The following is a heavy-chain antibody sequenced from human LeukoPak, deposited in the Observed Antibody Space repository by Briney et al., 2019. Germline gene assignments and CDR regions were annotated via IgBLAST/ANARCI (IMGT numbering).Heavy chain of an antibody. V-gene: IGHV1-69*05. CDR1: GGTFSSYA. CDR2: IIPIFGTA. Sequence: GSSVKVSCKASGGTFSSYAISWVRQAPGQELEWMGGIIPIFGTANYAQKFQGRVTITTDESTSTAYMELSSLRSEDTAVYYCARTFGELFRWFDPWGQGTLVTVSS. CDR3: ARTFGELFRWFDP. J-gene: IGHJ5*02. D-gene: IGHD3-10*01.